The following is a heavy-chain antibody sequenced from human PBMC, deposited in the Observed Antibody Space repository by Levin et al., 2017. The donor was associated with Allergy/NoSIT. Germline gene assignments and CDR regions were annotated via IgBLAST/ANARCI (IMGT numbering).Heavy chain of an antibody. D-gene: IGHD5-12*01. J-gene: IGHJ6*02. V-gene: IGHV1-69*13. Sequence: ASVKVSCKASGGTFSSYAISWVRQAPGQGLEWMGGIIPIFGTANYAQKFQGRVTITADESTSTAYMELCSLRSEDTAVYYCASKEVATITSSYYYYGMDVWGQGTTVTVSS. CDR2: IIPIFGTA. CDR1: GGTFSSYA. CDR3: ASKEVATITSSYYYYGMDV.